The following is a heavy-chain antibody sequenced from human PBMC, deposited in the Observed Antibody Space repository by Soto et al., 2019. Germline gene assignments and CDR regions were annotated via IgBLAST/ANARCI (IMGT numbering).Heavy chain of an antibody. CDR1: GFTFSSYW. D-gene: IGHD3-3*01. CDR3: AKDGYYDFWSGYYSDY. CDR2: ISGSGGST. Sequence: GGSLRLSCAASGFTFSSYWMSWVRQAPGKGLEWVSAISGSGGSTYYADSVKGRFTISRDNSKNTLYLQMNSLRAEDTAVYYCAKDGYYDFWSGYYSDYWGQGTLVTVSS. V-gene: IGHV3-23*01. J-gene: IGHJ4*02.